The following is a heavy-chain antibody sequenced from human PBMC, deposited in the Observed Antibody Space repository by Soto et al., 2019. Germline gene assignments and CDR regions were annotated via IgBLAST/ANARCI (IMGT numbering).Heavy chain of an antibody. V-gene: IGHV1-8*02. Sequence: ASVKVSCKTSGYTFSDNYLHWVRQTPGQGLEWMGWINPNADKTGFAQKFQGRVTLTRDTSINTVFMELNNLRSEDTAVYYCARQRRGTWYYFDHWGQGTLVTVSS. CDR2: INPNADKT. J-gene: IGHJ4*02. CDR1: GYTFSDNY. CDR3: ARQRRGTWYYFDH. D-gene: IGHD3-16*01.